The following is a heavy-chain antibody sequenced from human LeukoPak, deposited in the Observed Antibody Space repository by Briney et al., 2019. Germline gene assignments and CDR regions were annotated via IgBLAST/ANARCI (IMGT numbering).Heavy chain of an antibody. CDR2: IYHSGST. V-gene: IGHV4-38-2*01. J-gene: IGHJ4*02. CDR1: GYSISSGYY. D-gene: IGHD6-13*01. Sequence: PSETLSLTCAVSGYSISSGYYWGWIRQPPGKGLEWIGSIYHSGSTYYNPSLKSRVTISVDTSKHQFSLKLSSVTAADTAVYYCARHGSPSAAAGDFDYWGQGTLVTVSS. CDR3: ARHGSPSAAAGDFDY.